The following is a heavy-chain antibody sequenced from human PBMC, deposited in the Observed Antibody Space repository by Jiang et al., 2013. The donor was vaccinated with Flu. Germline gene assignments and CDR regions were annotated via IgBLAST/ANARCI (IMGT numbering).Heavy chain of an antibody. CDR1: DFTFSTYN. CDR3: ARDDYDNNVPGY. CDR2: INSNSKSI. J-gene: IGHJ4*02. V-gene: IGHV3-48*01. D-gene: IGHD3-22*01. Sequence: VQLLESGGGLVQPGGSLRLSCVASDFTFSTYNMNWVRQAPGKGLEWISYINSNSKSIYYADSVKGRFTISRDNAKNSLQLQMNSLRVEDTAVYYCARDDYDNNVPGYWGQGPWSPSPQ.